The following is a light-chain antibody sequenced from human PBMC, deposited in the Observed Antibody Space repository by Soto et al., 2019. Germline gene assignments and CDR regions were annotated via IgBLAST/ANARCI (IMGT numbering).Light chain of an antibody. Sequence: QSVLTQPPSVSGAPGQRVTISCTGSSSNIGAGYDVHWYQQPPGTAPKLLIYGNSNRPSGVPDRFSGSKSGTSASLAITGLQAEDEADYYCQSDDSSVVFGGGTKLTVL. CDR3: QSDDSSVV. CDR2: GNS. V-gene: IGLV1-40*01. CDR1: SSNIGAGYD. J-gene: IGLJ2*01.